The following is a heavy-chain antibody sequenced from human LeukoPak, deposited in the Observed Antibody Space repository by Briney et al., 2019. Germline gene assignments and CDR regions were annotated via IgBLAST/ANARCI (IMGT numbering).Heavy chain of an antibody. V-gene: IGHV4-30-4*01. D-gene: IGHD6-13*01. Sequence: PSQTLSLTCTVSGGFIGSGDYYWSWIRQPPGKGLEWIVYIYYSGSTYYNPSLKSRVTISVDTSKNQFSLKLSSVTAADTAVYYCASIAAAATCYYYGMDVWGQGTTVTVSS. CDR2: IYYSGST. CDR3: ASIAAAATCYYYGMDV. J-gene: IGHJ6*02. CDR1: GGFIGSGDYY.